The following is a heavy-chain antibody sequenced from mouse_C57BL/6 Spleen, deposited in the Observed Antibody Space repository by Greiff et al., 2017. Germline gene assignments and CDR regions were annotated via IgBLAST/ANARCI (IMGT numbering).Heavy chain of an antibody. V-gene: IGHV14-2*01. CDR1: GFNIKDYY. D-gene: IGHD1-1*01. J-gene: IGHJ1*03. CDR3: APSDYGSSLWCFAV. CDR2: IDPEDGET. Sequence: VQLQQSGAELVKPGASVKLSCTASGFNIKDYYMHWVKQRTEQGLEWIGRIDPEDGETKYASTFQGKATITADTSSNTSCLQLSSLTSEDTAVYYCAPSDYGSSLWCFAVWGTGTPVTVSS.